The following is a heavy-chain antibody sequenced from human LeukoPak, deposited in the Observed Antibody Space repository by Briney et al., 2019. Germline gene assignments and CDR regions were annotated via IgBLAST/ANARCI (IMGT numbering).Heavy chain of an antibody. CDR3: AKIRFYYDSSFDYWYFDL. CDR1: GFPFSSYA. D-gene: IGHD3-22*01. J-gene: IGHJ2*01. Sequence: PGGSLRLSCAASGFPFSSYAMGWVRQAPRKGLEWFSAITASSGGTYYAASVKGRFTISRDNSKNTLYLQINSLRAEDAAIYYCAKIRFYYDSSFDYWYFDLWGRGTLVTVSS. CDR2: ITASSGGT. V-gene: IGHV3-23*01.